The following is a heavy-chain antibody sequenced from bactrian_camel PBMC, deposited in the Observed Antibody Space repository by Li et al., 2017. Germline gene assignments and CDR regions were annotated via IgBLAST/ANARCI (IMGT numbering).Heavy chain of an antibody. CDR1: GFPFSSYG. D-gene: IGHD3*01. J-gene: IGHJ4*01. V-gene: IGHV3S7*01. Sequence: HVQLVESGGGLVQPGGSLRLSCTASGFPFSSYGMSWIRQAPGKGLEWVSSIYTDGSGPYYAEFVKGRLTMSSDNAKNTVYLQMNSLKSEDTALYYCAMASGGWFGFWDYWGQGTQVTVS. CDR2: IYTDGSGP. CDR3: AMASGGWFGFWDY.